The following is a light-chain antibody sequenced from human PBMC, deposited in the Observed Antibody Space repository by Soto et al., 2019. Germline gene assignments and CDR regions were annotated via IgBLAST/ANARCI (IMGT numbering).Light chain of an antibody. CDR3: HQYCSSKIT. J-gene: IGKJ5*01. CDR2: AAS. CDR1: QSVRSRF. V-gene: IGKV3-20*01. Sequence: EIVLTQSPGTLSLSLGERATLSCRASQSVRSRFLAWYQQRPGQAPSLLIFAASSRATDIPDRFSGSGSGTDFTLTIGRLEPEDFAVYYCHQYCSSKITFGQGTRLEIK.